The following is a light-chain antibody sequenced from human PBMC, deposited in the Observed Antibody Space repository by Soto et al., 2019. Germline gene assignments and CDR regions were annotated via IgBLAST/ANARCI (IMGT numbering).Light chain of an antibody. CDR1: QSVSSSY. CDR2: GAS. CDR3: QQYGSSPRIT. J-gene: IGKJ5*01. V-gene: IGKV3-20*01. Sequence: EIVLTQSPGTLSLSPGERATLSCRASQSVSSSYLAWYQQKPGQAPRLLIYGASSRATGIPDRFSGSVSGTDFTLTISIMETEDFAVYDCQQYGSSPRITFGQGTRLEIK.